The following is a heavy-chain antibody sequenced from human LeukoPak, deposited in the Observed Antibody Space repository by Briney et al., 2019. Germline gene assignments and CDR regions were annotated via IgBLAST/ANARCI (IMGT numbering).Heavy chain of an antibody. CDR3: ARHVAYYDFWSGRHYYGMDV. J-gene: IGHJ6*02. D-gene: IGHD3-3*01. V-gene: IGHV4-59*08. Sequence: SETLSLTCTVSGGSISSYYWSWIRQPPGKGLEWIGYIYYSGSTNYNPSLKSRVTISVDTSKNQFSLKLSFVTAADTAVYYCARHVAYYDFWSGRHYYGMDVWGQGTTVTVSS. CDR1: GGSISSYY. CDR2: IYYSGST.